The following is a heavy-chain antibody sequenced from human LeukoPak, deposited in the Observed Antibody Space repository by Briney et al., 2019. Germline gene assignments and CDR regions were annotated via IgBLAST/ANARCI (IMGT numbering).Heavy chain of an antibody. D-gene: IGHD5-24*01. V-gene: IGHV3-15*01. Sequence: KPGGSLRLSCAASGFTYSNAWMSWVRQAPGKGLEWVGRIKSTSDGGTTDYSAPVKGRFTISGDDSKNTLYLQMNSLKTEDTAVYYCSFRRDGYNSETLDYWGQGTLVTVSS. CDR3: SFRRDGYNSETLDY. CDR1: GFTYSNAW. J-gene: IGHJ4*02. CDR2: IKSTSDGGTT.